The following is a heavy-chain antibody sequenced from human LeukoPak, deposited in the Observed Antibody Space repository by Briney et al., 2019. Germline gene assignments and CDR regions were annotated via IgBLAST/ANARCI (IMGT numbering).Heavy chain of an antibody. CDR1: GYTLTSYD. V-gene: IGHV1-8*03. J-gene: IGHJ6*04. CDR2: MNPNSGNT. Sequence: GASVKVSCKASGYTLTSYDINWVRQATGQGLEWMGWMNPNSGNTGYAQKFQGRVTITRNTSISTAYMELSSLRSEDTAAYYCARDNSYGPGSYRSSYSTTMDVWAKGPRSPSPQ. CDR3: ARDNSYGPGSYRSSYSTTMDV. D-gene: IGHD3-10*01.